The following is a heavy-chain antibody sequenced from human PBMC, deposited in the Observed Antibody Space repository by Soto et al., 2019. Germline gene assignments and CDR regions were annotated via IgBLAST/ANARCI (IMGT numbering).Heavy chain of an antibody. CDR3: ARGSILTGYYRNTSYYFDY. Sequence: SETLSLTCAVYGGYFSGYYWSWIRQPPGKGLEWIGEINHSGSTNYNPSLKSRVTISVDTSKNQFSLKLSSVTAADTAVYYCARGSILTGYYRNTSYYFDYWGQGTLVTVSS. V-gene: IGHV4-34*01. CDR1: GGYFSGYY. J-gene: IGHJ4*02. CDR2: INHSGST. D-gene: IGHD3-9*01.